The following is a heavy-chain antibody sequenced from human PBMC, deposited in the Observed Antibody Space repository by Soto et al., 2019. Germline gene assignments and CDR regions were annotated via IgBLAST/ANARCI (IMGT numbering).Heavy chain of an antibody. Sequence: QVQLQQWGAGLLKPSETLSLTCAVYGGSFSGYYWSWIRQPPGKGLEWIGEINHSGSTNYNPSLKGRVTISVGTSKNPFSLKLSSVTAADTAVYYCARLPAGWGQGTLVTVSS. J-gene: IGHJ4*02. D-gene: IGHD3-10*01. CDR2: INHSGST. CDR1: GGSFSGYY. CDR3: ARLPAG. V-gene: IGHV4-34*01.